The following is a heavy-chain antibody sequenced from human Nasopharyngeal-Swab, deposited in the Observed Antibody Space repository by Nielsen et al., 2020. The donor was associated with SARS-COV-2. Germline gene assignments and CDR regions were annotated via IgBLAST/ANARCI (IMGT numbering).Heavy chain of an antibody. CDR1: GYTFTSYG. CDR2: ISAYNGNT. CDR3: ARGRYYYDFWSGPSPNNWFDP. J-gene: IGHJ5*02. D-gene: IGHD3-3*01. V-gene: IGHV1-18*01. Sequence: ASVKVSCMASGYTFTSYGISWVRQAPGQGLEWMGWISAYNGNTNYAQKLQGRVTMTTDTSTSTAYMELRSLRSDDTAVYYCARGRYYYDFWSGPSPNNWFDPWGQGTLVTVSS.